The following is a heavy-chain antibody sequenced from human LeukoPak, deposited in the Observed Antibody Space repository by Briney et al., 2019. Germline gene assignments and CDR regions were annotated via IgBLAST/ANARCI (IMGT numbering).Heavy chain of an antibody. CDR1: GGTFSSYA. V-gene: IGHV1-69*13. CDR2: IIPIFGTA. J-gene: IGHJ4*02. D-gene: IGHD2-2*01. Sequence: SVKVSCKASGGTFSSYAISWVRQAPGQGLEWMGGIIPIFGTANYAQKFQGRVTITADESTSTAYMELSSLRSEDTAVYYCAREYLYCSSASCYSEGFDYWGQGTLVTVSS. CDR3: AREYLYCSSASCYSEGFDY.